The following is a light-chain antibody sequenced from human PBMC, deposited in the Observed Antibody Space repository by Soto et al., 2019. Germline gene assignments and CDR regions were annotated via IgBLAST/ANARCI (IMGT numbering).Light chain of an antibody. Sequence: EIVLTQSPGTLSLSPGERATTSCRASQSITSSYLAWYQRKHGQAPRLLIYGASTRATGIPDRFSGSGSGTDLTLTISRVEPEVFSVYCCQQGGNPAPNTFGQGTKLEIK. CDR2: GAS. CDR3: QQGGNPAPNT. CDR1: QSITSSY. J-gene: IGKJ2*01. V-gene: IGKV3-20*01.